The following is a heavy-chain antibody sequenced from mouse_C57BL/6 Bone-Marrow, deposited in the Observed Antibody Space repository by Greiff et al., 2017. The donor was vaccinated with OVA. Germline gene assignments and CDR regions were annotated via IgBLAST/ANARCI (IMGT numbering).Heavy chain of an antibody. CDR1: GFTFSSYA. J-gene: IGHJ2*01. D-gene: IGHD3-3*01. Sequence: DVMLVESGGGLVKPGGSLKLSCAASGFTFSSYAMSWVRQTPEKRLEWVATISDGGSYTYYPDNVKGRFTISRDNAKNNLYLQMSHLKSEDTAMYYCARDRTGRFDYWGQGTTLTVSS. CDR3: ARDRTGRFDY. CDR2: ISDGGSYT. V-gene: IGHV5-4*01.